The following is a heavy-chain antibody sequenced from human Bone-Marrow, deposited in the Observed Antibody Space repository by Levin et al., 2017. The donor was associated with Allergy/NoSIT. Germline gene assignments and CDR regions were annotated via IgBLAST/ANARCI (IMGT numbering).Heavy chain of an antibody. CDR1: GFTFDDFA. D-gene: IGHD4-17*01. CDR2: INWNSNTI. CDR3: AKDRTYGILWNYGMDV. V-gene: IGHV3-9*01. Sequence: GGSLRLSCAASGFTFDDFAMHWVRQAPEKGLEWVSGINWNSNTIDYADSVKGRFTISRDNAKNSLYLQMNSLRVDDTAVYYCAKDRTYGILWNYGMDVWGQGTTVTVSS. J-gene: IGHJ6*02.